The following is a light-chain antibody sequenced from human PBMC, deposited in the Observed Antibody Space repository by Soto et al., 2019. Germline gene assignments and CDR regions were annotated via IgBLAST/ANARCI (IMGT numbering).Light chain of an antibody. V-gene: IGKV3-15*01. CDR1: QSIKSN. CDR2: DAS. J-gene: IGKJ4*01. CDR3: QQYYNWLT. Sequence: EIVMTHSPATLSVSPWEIGTLSCRASQSIKSNLAWYQQKPGQAPRLLIYDASTRATDIPARFSGSGSGTEFTLTISSLQSEDFAVYYCQQYYNWLTFGGGTKVDIK.